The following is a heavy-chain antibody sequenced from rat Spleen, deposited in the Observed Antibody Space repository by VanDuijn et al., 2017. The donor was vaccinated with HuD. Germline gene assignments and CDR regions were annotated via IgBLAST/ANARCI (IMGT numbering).Heavy chain of an antibody. CDR1: GFTFSDYG. CDR3: ARAGYLRDWYFDF. CDR2: ITYDGSTT. D-gene: IGHD2-2*01. J-gene: IGHJ1*01. V-gene: IGHV5-29*01. Sequence: EVQLVESGGGLVQPGRSLKLSCAASGFTFSDYGMAWVRQAPTKGLEWVATITYDGSTTYYRDSVKGRFTISRDNTRNTLDLQMDSLRSEDTATYYCARAGYLRDWYFDFWGPGTMVTVSS.